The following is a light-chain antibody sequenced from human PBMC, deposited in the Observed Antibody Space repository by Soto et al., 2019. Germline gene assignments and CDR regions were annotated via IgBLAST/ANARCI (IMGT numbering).Light chain of an antibody. J-gene: IGKJ1*01. CDR1: QSVRSD. CDR3: QQYNDWPPWT. Sequence: EIVMTQSPATLSVSPGERATLSCRASQSVRSDFAWYQQRPGQAPRLLIYGASTRATGIPARFRGSGSGTEFTLTISSLQSEDFALYYCQQYNDWPPWTFGQGTKVEIK. V-gene: IGKV3-15*01. CDR2: GAS.